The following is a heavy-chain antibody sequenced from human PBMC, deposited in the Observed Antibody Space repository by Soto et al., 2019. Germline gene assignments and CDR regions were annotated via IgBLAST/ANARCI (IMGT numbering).Heavy chain of an antibody. J-gene: IGHJ4*02. V-gene: IGHV3-23*01. D-gene: IGHD6-19*01. CDR3: TGRSSGWYFDY. CDR2: ISGSGGST. Sequence: EVQLLESGGGLVQPGGSLRLSCAASGFTFSSYAMTWVRQAPGKGLEWVSVISGSGGSTYYADSVKGRFTITRDTTKNTLFVKMNRRRDEDTAVYYCTGRSSGWYFDYWGQGTLVTVSS. CDR1: GFTFSSYA.